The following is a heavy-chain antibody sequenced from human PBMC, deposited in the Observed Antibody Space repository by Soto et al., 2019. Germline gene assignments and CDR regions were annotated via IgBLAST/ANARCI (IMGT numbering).Heavy chain of an antibody. CDR3: AKDDSIAVAGEFDY. Sequence: GGSLRPSCAAFGFTFSSYAMSWVRQAPGKGLEWVSAISGSGGSTYYADSVKGRFTISRDNSKNTLYLQMNSLRAEDTAVYYCAKDDSIAVAGEFDYWGQGTLVNVSS. D-gene: IGHD6-19*01. V-gene: IGHV3-23*01. CDR1: GFTFSSYA. CDR2: ISGSGGST. J-gene: IGHJ4*02.